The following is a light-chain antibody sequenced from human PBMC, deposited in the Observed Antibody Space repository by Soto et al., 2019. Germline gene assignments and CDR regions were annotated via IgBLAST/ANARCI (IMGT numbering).Light chain of an antibody. Sequence: QSALTQPPSASGSPGQSVTISCTGTSSXVGGYNYVSWYQQHPGKAPKLMIYEVSKRPSGVPDRFSGSKSGNTASLTVSGLQAEDEADYYCSSYAGSNNVVFGGGTKLTVL. J-gene: IGLJ2*01. CDR2: EVS. CDR1: SSXVGGYNY. V-gene: IGLV2-8*01. CDR3: SSYAGSNNVV.